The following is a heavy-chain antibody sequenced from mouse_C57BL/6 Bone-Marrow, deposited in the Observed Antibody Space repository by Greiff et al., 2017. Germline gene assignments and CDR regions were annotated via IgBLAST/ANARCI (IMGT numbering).Heavy chain of an antibody. CDR1: GYTFTNYC. CDR2: IGPGNGST. CDR3: ASTGTSSAWFAY. Sequence: QVQLQQSGAELVKPGASVKISCKASGYTFTNYCINWVKQRPGQGLEWIGKIGPGNGSTNYNEKFKGKATLTADKSSSTAYMQLSSLTSEDSAVYFGASTGTSSAWFAYWGQGTRVTVSA. J-gene: IGHJ3*01. D-gene: IGHD4-1*02. V-gene: IGHV1-77*01.